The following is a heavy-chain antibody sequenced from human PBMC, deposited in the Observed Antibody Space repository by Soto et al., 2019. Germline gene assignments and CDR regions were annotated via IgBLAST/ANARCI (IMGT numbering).Heavy chain of an antibody. Sequence: PSETLSLTCTVSGGSISSGGYYWSWIRQHPGKGLEWIGYIYYSGSTYYNPSLKSRVTISVDTSKNQFSLKLSSVTAADTAVYYCARERGVRGYYYDSSGLDYWGQGTLVTVS. CDR2: IYYSGST. CDR3: ARERGVRGYYYDSSGLDY. CDR1: GGSISSGGYY. V-gene: IGHV4-31*03. D-gene: IGHD3-22*01. J-gene: IGHJ4*02.